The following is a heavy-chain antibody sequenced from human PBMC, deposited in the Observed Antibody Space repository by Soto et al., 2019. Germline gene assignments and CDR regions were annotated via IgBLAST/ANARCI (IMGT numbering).Heavy chain of an antibody. J-gene: IGHJ4*02. D-gene: IGHD3-22*01. CDR2: ISSSSSYI. CDR3: ARDSLRYYDSSGYSSWYYFDY. V-gene: IGHV3-21*01. CDR1: GFTFSSYS. Sequence: VGSLRLSCAASGFTFSSYSMNWVRQAPGKGLEWVSSISSSSSYIYYADSVKGRFTISRDNAKNSLYLQMNSLRAEDTAVYYCARDSLRYYDSSGYSSWYYFDYWGQGTLVTVS.